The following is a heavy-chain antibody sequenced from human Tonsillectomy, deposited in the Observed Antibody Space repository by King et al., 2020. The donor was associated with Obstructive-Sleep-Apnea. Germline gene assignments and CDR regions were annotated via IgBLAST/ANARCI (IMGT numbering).Heavy chain of an antibody. CDR2: ILYDGSNT. J-gene: IGHJ4*02. D-gene: IGHD3-10*01. V-gene: IGHV3-30*03. Sequence: VQLVESGGGVVQPGRSLRLSSAASGYTISNYGMHWVRQAPGKGLEWVAIILYDGSNTYYADSVKGRFTISRDNSKNTLYLQMNSLRSEDTAVYYCASPDGSGSHPPYYDYWGQGTLVTVSS. CDR1: GYTISNYG. CDR3: ASPDGSGSHPPYYDY.